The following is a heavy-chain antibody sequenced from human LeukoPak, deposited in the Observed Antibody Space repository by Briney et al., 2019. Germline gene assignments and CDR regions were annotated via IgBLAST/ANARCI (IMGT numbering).Heavy chain of an antibody. J-gene: IGHJ3*02. CDR3: ARGTVTALHDAFDI. CDR2: IYHSGST. Sequence: SETLSLSCTVSGYSISSGYYWGWIRQPPGKGLEWIGSIYHSGSTYYNPSLKSRVTISVDTSKNQFSLKLSSVTAADTAVYYCARGTVTALHDAFDIWGEGTMVTVSS. D-gene: IGHD4-17*01. V-gene: IGHV4-38-2*02. CDR1: GYSISSGYY.